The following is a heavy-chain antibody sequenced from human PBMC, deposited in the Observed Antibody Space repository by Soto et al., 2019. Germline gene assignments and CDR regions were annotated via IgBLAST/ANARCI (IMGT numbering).Heavy chain of an antibody. CDR3: SHWGALRRDAFDI. J-gene: IGHJ3*02. CDR2: IFWDDDK. CDR1: GFSLTTSGVG. Sequence: QITLKESGPPLVKPTQTLTLTCTFSGFSLTTSGVGVGWIRQPPGKALEWLAIIFWDDDKRYSPSLKSRLTVTKDISRNQVVLTMTDVDPVDTATYYCSHWGALRRDAFDIWGQGTMVTVSS. D-gene: IGHD1-26*01. V-gene: IGHV2-5*02.